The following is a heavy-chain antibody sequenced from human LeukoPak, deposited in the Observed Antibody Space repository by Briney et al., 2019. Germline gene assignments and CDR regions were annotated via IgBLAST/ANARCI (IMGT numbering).Heavy chain of an antibody. CDR2: ISYHTSDK. V-gene: IGHV3-30*18. CDR1: GFSFSNYG. CDR3: AKPTTVTTSYYFDY. Sequence: GSLRLSCAASGFSFSNYGMHWFRQAPGKGLEWVASISYHTSDKFYADSVKGRFTISRDNSLDTLYLQMNSLRAEDTAIYYCAKPTTVTTSYYFDYWGQGTLVTVSS. J-gene: IGHJ4*02. D-gene: IGHD4-17*01.